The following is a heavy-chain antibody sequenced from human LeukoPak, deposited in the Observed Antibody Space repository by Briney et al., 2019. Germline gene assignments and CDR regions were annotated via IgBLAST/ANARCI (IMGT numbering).Heavy chain of an antibody. V-gene: IGHV1-69*05. CDR1: GGTFSSYA. J-gene: IGHJ4*02. CDR2: IIPIFGTA. CDR3: ARENYGDYGFDY. D-gene: IGHD4-17*01. Sequence: SVKVSCKASGGTFSSYAISWVRQAPGQGLEWMGGIIPIFGTANYAQKFQGRVTMTRDMSTSTVYMELSSLRSEDTAVYYCARENYGDYGFDYWGQGTLVTVSS.